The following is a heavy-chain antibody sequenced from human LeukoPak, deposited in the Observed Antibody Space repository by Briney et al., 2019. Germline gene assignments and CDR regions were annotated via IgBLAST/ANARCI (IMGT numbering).Heavy chain of an antibody. Sequence: PGGSLRLSCAASGYTFSSFSINWVRQAPGKGLEWVSAISGSGGSTYYADSVKGRFTISRDNSKNTLYLQMNSLRAEDTDVYYCATEYDFWSGYYTRIHWGQGTLVTVSS. J-gene: IGHJ4*02. CDR3: ATEYDFWSGYYTRIH. CDR1: GYTFSSFS. CDR2: ISGSGGST. D-gene: IGHD3-3*01. V-gene: IGHV3-23*01.